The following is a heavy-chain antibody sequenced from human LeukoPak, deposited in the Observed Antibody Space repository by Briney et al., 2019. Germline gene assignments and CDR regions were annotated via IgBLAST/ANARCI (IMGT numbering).Heavy chain of an antibody. V-gene: IGHV1-2*02. Sequence: ASVKVSCKASGYTFTCYYMHWVRQAPGQGLEWMGWINPNSGGTNYAQKFQGRVTMTRDTSISTAYMELSRLRSDDTAVYYCARDLGRVVATNYYYYGMDVWGQGTTVTVSS. J-gene: IGHJ6*02. CDR3: ARDLGRVVATNYYYYGMDV. D-gene: IGHD5-12*01. CDR1: GYTFTCYY. CDR2: INPNSGGT.